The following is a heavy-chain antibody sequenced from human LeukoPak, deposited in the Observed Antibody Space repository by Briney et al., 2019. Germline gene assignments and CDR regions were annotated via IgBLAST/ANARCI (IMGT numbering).Heavy chain of an antibody. J-gene: IGHJ6*02. V-gene: IGHV3-9*01. Sequence: GGSLRLSCAASGFTFDDYAMHWVRQAPGKGLEWVSGISWNSGSIGYADSVKGRFTISRDNAKNSLYLQMNSLRAEDTALYSCAKASHGMDVWGQGTTVTVSS. CDR2: ISWNSGSI. CDR1: GFTFDDYA. CDR3: AKASHGMDV.